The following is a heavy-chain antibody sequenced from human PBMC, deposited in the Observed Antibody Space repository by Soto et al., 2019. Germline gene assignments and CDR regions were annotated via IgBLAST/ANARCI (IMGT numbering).Heavy chain of an antibody. D-gene: IGHD6-13*01. CDR3: AKRIAAAGTAYWYFDL. CDR2: ISGSGGST. J-gene: IGHJ2*01. CDR1: GFTFSSYA. V-gene: IGHV3-23*01. Sequence: EVQLLESGGGLVQPGGSLRLSCAASGFTFSSYAMSWVRQAPGKGLEWVSAISGSGGSTYYADSVKGRFTISRDNSKNXLYRQMNSLRAEDTAVYYCAKRIAAAGTAYWYFDLWGRGTLVTVSS.